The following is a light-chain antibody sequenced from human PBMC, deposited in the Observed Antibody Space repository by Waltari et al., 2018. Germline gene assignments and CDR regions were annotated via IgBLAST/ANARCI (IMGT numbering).Light chain of an antibody. CDR2: SAS. CDR1: QNIYSS. J-gene: IGKJ5*01. V-gene: IGKV1-39*01. Sequence: DMPLTKSPSSLSASVGDRVTITCRAIQNIYSSLNWFQQKPGKAPTLLIYSASNLQSGVPSRFSGSRSGTDFALSISSLQPDDFATYYCQQFYGIPITFGQGTRLEIK. CDR3: QQFYGIPIT.